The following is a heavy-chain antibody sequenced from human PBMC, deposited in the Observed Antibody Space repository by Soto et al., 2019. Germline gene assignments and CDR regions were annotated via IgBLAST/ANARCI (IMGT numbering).Heavy chain of an antibody. D-gene: IGHD3-9*01. Sequence: ASVKVSCKASGYTFTSYAMHWVRQAPGQRLEWMGWINAGNGNTKYSQKFQGRVTITRDTSASTAYMELSSLRSEDTAVYYCARAWYYDILTGYYDYYFDYWGQGTLVTVSS. CDR2: INAGNGNT. CDR1: GYTFTSYA. CDR3: ARAWYYDILTGYYDYYFDY. V-gene: IGHV1-3*01. J-gene: IGHJ4*02.